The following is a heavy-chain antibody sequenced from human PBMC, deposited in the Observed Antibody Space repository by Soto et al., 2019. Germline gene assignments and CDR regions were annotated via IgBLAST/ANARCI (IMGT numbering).Heavy chain of an antibody. CDR1: GFIFRSHS. Sequence: QVQLRESGGGVVQPGGSLTLSSVTSGFIFRSHSIHWFRQAPGRGLEWVAVTSADDTTKLYAQSVKGRFIVSRDNFKNTIYLQMISLSPEDTAVYFGSREVGLFEWYFDNWGQGIPVIVSS. D-gene: IGHD3-9*01. CDR2: TSADDTTK. CDR3: SREVGLFEWYFDN. J-gene: IGHJ4*01. V-gene: IGHV3-30*04.